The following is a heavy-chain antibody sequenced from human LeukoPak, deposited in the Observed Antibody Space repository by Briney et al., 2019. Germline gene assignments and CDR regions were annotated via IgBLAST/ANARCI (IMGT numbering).Heavy chain of an antibody. J-gene: IGHJ6*02. CDR3: ARDSGATIIYGMDV. CDR1: GFTFSSYR. D-gene: IGHD5-24*01. Sequence: GGSLRLSCAASGFTFSSYRMHWVRQAPGKGLEWVAVIWYDGSNKYYADSVKGRVTISRDNSKNTLYLQMNSLRAEDTAVYYCARDSGATIIYGMDVWGQGTTVTVSS. CDR2: IWYDGSNK. V-gene: IGHV3-33*01.